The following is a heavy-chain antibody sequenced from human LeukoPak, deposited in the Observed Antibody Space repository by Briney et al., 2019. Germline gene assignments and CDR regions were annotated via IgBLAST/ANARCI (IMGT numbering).Heavy chain of an antibody. Sequence: PSETLSLTCTVSGDSICSGHYYRRWFRQPAGKGLEWIGRSSSSGSTNYHRSLKGRVTISVDTSKNQFSLKLSSVTAADTAVYFCARGPYSYDRSGAFDIWGQGTMVTVSS. CDR3: ARGPYSYDRSGAFDI. CDR1: GDSICSGHYY. CDR2: SSSSGST. J-gene: IGHJ3*02. D-gene: IGHD3-22*01. V-gene: IGHV4-61*02.